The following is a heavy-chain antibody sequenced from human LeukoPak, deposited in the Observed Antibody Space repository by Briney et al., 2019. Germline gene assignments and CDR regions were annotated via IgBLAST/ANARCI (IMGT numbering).Heavy chain of an antibody. CDR3: ARGDFGWFDP. CDR1: GFTFSSYE. J-gene: IGHJ5*02. D-gene: IGHD3-10*01. CDR2: ISSSGSTI. Sequence: QTGGSLRLSCAASGFTFSSYEMNWVRQAPGKGLEWVSYISSSGSTIYYADSVKGRFTISRDYAKNSLYLQMNSLRAEDTAVYYCARGDFGWFDPWGQGTLVTVSS. V-gene: IGHV3-48*03.